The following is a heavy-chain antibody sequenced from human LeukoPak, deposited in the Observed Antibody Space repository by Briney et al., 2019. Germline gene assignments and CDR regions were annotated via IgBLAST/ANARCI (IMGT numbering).Heavy chain of an antibody. J-gene: IGHJ4*02. CDR3: AKGRSGWYYFDY. D-gene: IGHD6-19*01. Sequence: PGGSLRLPCAASGFTFSSYAMSWVRQAPGKGLEWVSAISGSGGSTYYAGSVKGRFTISRDNSKNTLYLQMNSLRAEDTAVYYCAKGRSGWYYFDYWGQGTLVTVSS. CDR1: GFTFSSYA. V-gene: IGHV3-23*01. CDR2: ISGSGGST.